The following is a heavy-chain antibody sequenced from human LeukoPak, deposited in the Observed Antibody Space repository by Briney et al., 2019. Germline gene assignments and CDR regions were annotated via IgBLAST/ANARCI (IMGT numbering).Heavy chain of an antibody. Sequence: ASVTVSCKASGYTFTDNYIHWVRQAPGQGLEWMGLINPTSGDTIYSQNFQGRVSMTRDTSISTAYMEMNRLRSDDTAVYYCARDFLDDSRWPNFDFWGQGTLVTVSS. D-gene: IGHD6-19*01. CDR1: GYTFTDNY. CDR2: INPTSGDT. V-gene: IGHV1-2*02. J-gene: IGHJ4*02. CDR3: ARDFLDDSRWPNFDF.